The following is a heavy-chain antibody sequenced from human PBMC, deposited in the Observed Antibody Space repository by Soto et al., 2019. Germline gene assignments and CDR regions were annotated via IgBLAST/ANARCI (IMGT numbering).Heavy chain of an antibody. CDR3: AREYSRKYDY. V-gene: IGHV1-69*06. J-gene: IGHJ4*02. CDR2: IVPWFGTV. D-gene: IGHD2-15*01. CDR1: GGTFSSYG. Sequence: QVQLVQSGAEVKKPGSSVKVSCKASGGTFSSYGISWVRQAPGQGLEWMGGIVPWFGTVDYEQRVQGRGTISADKSTTTAYMELTGLRSDDTAVYYCAREYSRKYDYWGQGSLVTVSS.